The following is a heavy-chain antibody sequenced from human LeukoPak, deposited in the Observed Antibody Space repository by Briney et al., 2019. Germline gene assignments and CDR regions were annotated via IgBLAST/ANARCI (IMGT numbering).Heavy chain of an antibody. Sequence: PSETLSLTCTVSVGSLRSYYWSWIRQPPGKGLEWIGYIYDSGGTNYSPSLKSRVTISIDTSKNQFSLKLSSVTAADTAVYYCARDTYYYETSGYSSDDAFDIWGQGTMVTVSS. J-gene: IGHJ3*02. CDR2: IYDSGGT. V-gene: IGHV4-59*01. CDR3: ARDTYYYETSGYSSDDAFDI. D-gene: IGHD3-22*01. CDR1: VGSLRSYY.